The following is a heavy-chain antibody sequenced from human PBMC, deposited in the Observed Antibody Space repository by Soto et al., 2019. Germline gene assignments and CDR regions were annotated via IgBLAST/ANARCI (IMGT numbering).Heavy chain of an antibody. D-gene: IGHD1-26*01. Sequence: QIQLVQSGAEVKKPGASVKVSCKASGYTFTSYGISWVRQAPGQGLEWMGWISAYNDNTNYAQKLQGRVTMTTDKSTRTAYMELRSLSSDDTAVYFCARDQLGATGDYWGQGTLVTVSS. CDR2: ISAYNDNT. J-gene: IGHJ4*02. V-gene: IGHV1-18*01. CDR3: ARDQLGATGDY. CDR1: GYTFTSYG.